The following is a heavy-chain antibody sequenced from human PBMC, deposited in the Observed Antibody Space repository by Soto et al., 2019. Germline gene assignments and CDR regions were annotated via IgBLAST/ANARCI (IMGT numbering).Heavy chain of an antibody. CDR2: IYYSGST. V-gene: IGHV4-59*01. CDR1: GGSISSYY. J-gene: IGHJ5*02. D-gene: IGHD5-18*01. CDR3: ARGNGNSWIQLSVDWFDP. Sequence: PSETLSLTCTVSGGSISSYYWSWIRQPPGKGLEWIGYIYYSGSTNYNPSLKSRVTISVDTSKNQFSLKLSSVTAADTAVYYCARGNGNSWIQLSVDWFDPWGQGTLVTVSS.